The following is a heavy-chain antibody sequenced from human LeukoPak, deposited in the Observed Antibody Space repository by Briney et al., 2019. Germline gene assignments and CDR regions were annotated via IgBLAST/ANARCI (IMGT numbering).Heavy chain of an antibody. V-gene: IGHV3-30*02. CDR2: IQFDGSHI. CDR1: GFTFSSYG. D-gene: IGHD2-8*01. J-gene: IGHJ4*02. CDR3: AKTSDQLLYSKLNY. Sequence: GGSLRLSCAASGFTFSSYGMHWVRQAPGKGLEWVAFIQFDGSHIFYTDSVRGRFTISRDNSKNTLYLQMSSLRAEDTAVFYGAKTSDQLLYSKLNYWGQGTLVAVSS.